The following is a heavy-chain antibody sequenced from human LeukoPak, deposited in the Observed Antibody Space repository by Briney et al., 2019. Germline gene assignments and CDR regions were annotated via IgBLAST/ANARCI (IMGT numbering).Heavy chain of an antibody. V-gene: IGHV4-39*07. CDR1: GGSISSSSYY. D-gene: IGHD6-19*01. CDR2: IYYSGST. Sequence: SETLSLTCTVSGGSISSSSYYWGWIRQPPGKGLEWIGSIYYSGSTYYNPSLKSRVTISVDTSKNQFSLKLSSVTAADTAVYYCARVPAVGWYEDYWGQGTLVTVSS. J-gene: IGHJ4*02. CDR3: ARVPAVGWYEDY.